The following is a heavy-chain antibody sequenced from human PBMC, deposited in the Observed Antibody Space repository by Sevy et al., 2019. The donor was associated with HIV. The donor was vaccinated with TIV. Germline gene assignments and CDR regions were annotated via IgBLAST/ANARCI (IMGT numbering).Heavy chain of an antibody. CDR1: GYTLSALS. J-gene: IGHJ4*02. CDR2: FEEDGEI. CDR3: ATDIVVGRDY. V-gene: IGHV1-24*01. D-gene: IGHD2-2*01. Sequence: ASVKVSCKVSGYTLSALSMHWVRQAPGKGLEWMGGFEEDGEIVYAQKFQGRVTMTEDTATDTAYMELSSLRSEDTAVYYCATDIVVGRDYWGQGTLVTVSS.